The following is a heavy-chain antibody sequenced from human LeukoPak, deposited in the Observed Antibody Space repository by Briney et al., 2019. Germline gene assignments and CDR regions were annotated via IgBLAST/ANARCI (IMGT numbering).Heavy chain of an antibody. CDR1: GFTFSSYW. CDR2: INSDGSSV. CDR3: GSGPYCGADCYSAVDY. D-gene: IGHD2-21*02. Sequence: GGSLRLSCAASGFTFSSYWMFWVRHDPGKGLVWVSRINSDGSSVTYADSVKGRFTISRDNAKNTLYLQMNSLRAEDTAVYYCGSGPYCGADCYSAVDYWGQGTLVTVSS. V-gene: IGHV3-74*01. J-gene: IGHJ4*02.